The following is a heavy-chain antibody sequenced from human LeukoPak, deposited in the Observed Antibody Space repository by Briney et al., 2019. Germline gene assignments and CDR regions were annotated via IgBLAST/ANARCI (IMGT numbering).Heavy chain of an antibody. V-gene: IGHV7-4-1*02. J-gene: IGHJ4*02. Sequence: ASVKVSCKASGYTFTSHAMNWVRQAPGQGLEWMGWINTNTGNPTYAQGFTGRFVFSLDTSVNTAYLQISSLKAGDSAVYYCARWPSFGVLDDWGRGTLVTVSS. CDR3: ARWPSFGVLDD. D-gene: IGHD3-3*01. CDR1: GYTFTSHA. CDR2: INTNTGNP.